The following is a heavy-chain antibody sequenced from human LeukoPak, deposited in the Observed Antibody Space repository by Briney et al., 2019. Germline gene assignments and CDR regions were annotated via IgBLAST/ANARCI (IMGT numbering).Heavy chain of an antibody. D-gene: IGHD2-2*01. CDR2: INSDGSST. CDR1: GFTFSSYW. J-gene: IGHJ4*02. Sequence: GGALELSCAASGFTFSSYWMHWVRQAPGRGLVWGSRINSDGSSTSYADSVKGRFTISRDNAKNTLYLQMNSLRAEDTAVYYCARAECSSTSCCLDYWGQGTLVTVSS. CDR3: ARAECSSTSCCLDY. V-gene: IGHV3-74*01.